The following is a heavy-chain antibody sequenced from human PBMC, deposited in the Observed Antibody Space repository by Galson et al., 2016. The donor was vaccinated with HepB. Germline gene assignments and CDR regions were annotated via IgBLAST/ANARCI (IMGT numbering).Heavy chain of an antibody. CDR2: IYPGDSDI. CDR3: ARRDSGWSLFDY. CDR1: GYTFTNHW. V-gene: IGHV5-51*01. Sequence: QSGAEVKKPGESLKISCQGSGYTFTNHWIGWVRQMPGKGLEWMGIIYPGDSDIRYSPSFQGQVTISADKSTRTAYLQWSSLKASDTAMYYCARRDSGWSLFDYWGQGTLLTVSS. D-gene: IGHD6-19*01. J-gene: IGHJ4*02.